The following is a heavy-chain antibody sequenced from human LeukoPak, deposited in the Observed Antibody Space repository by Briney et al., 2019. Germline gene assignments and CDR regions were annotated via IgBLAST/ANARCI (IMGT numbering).Heavy chain of an antibody. V-gene: IGHV5-10-1*01. CDR1: GYSFTSYW. CDR3: ARHMEGYDSSGYPDAFDI. J-gene: IGHJ3*02. Sequence: GESLKISCKCSGYSFTSYWISWVRQMPGKGREWRGRIDPSDSYTNYSPSFQGHVTISADKSISTAYLQWSSLKASDTAMYYCARHMEGYDSSGYPDAFDIWGQGTMVTVSS. CDR2: IDPSDSYT. D-gene: IGHD3-22*01.